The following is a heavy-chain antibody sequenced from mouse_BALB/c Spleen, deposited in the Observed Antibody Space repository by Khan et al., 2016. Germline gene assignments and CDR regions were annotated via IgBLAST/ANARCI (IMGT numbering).Heavy chain of an antibody. CDR3: ARGGNYDFDY. V-gene: IGHV5-6-5*01. Sequence: EVELVESGGGLVKPGGSLKLSCAASGFTFSSYAMSWVRQTPEKRLEWVASISSGGSTYYPDSVKGRFTISRDNARNILYLQMSSLRSADTAMYYCARGGNYDFDYWGQGTTLTGSS. J-gene: IGHJ2*01. CDR2: ISSGGST. D-gene: IGHD2-1*01. CDR1: GFTFSSYA.